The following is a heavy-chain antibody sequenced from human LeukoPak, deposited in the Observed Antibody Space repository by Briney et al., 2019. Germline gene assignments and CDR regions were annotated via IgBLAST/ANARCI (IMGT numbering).Heavy chain of an antibody. D-gene: IGHD3-10*01. V-gene: IGHV3-23*01. J-gene: IGHJ6*02. Sequence: PGGSLRLSCAASGFTFSSYAMSWVRQAPGKGLEWVSAISGSGGSTYYADSVKGRFTISRDNSKNTLYLQMNSLRAEDTAVYYCAKGAIWFGELLYGPYGMDVWGQGTTVTVSS. CDR2: ISGSGGST. CDR1: GFTFSSYA. CDR3: AKGAIWFGELLYGPYGMDV.